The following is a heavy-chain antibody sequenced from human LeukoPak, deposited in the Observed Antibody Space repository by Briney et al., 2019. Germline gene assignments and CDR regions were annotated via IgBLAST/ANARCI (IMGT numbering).Heavy chain of an antibody. Sequence: GGSLRLSCAASGFTVSRNYMSWVRQAPGTGLEWVSDIYSGGSTYYADSVKGRFTISRDNSKNTLYLQMNSLRAEDTAVYYCARDYKRISLNRGYYYYMDVWGKGTTVTVSS. J-gene: IGHJ6*03. D-gene: IGHD3-10*01. V-gene: IGHV3-66*02. CDR1: GFTVSRNY. CDR2: IYSGGST. CDR3: ARDYKRISLNRGYYYYMDV.